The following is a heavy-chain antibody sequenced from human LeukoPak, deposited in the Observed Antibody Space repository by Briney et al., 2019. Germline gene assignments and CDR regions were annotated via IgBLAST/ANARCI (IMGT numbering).Heavy chain of an antibody. J-gene: IGHJ5*02. Sequence: GGSLRLSCSASGFTFSYYTMRWGPQAPGKGLEWVSSISSTGSYIYYADSVQGRFTIARDNARHPLYLQLSSLRVEDTAVYYCARDDVAWNDVHWFDPWGQGTLVTVSS. CDR2: ISSTGSYI. CDR1: GFTFSYYT. CDR3: ARDDVAWNDVHWFDP. V-gene: IGHV3-21*01. D-gene: IGHD1-1*01.